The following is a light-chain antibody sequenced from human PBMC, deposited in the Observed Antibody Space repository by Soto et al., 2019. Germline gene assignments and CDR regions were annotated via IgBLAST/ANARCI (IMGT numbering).Light chain of an antibody. CDR2: EGS. CDR1: SSDVGSYNL. Sequence: QSALTQPASVSGSPGQSITISCTGTSSDVGSYNLVSWYRQHPGKAPTLMIYEGSQRPSGVSNRFSGSKSGNTASLTISGLQAEDEADYYCCSYAGSSTYVFGTGTKLTVL. CDR3: CSYAGSSTYV. V-gene: IGLV2-23*01. J-gene: IGLJ1*01.